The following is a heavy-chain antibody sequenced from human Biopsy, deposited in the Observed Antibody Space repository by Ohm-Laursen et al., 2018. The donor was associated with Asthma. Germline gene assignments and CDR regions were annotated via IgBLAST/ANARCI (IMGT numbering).Heavy chain of an antibody. CDR2: ISKDASTQ. V-gene: IGHV3-30*01. Sequence: SLRLSCSTFGFSFSNFAIHWVRQAPGKGLEWVGVISKDASTQDYADSVKGRFTMARDNSKNTLDLQMNSLREEDTAVYYCVRDGTDDAFDIWGQGTVVSVSS. CDR3: VRDGTDDAFDI. D-gene: IGHD1-1*01. CDR1: GFSFSNFA. J-gene: IGHJ3*02.